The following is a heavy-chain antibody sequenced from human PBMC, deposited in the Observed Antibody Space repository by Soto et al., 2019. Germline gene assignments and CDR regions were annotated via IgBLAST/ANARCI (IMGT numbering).Heavy chain of an antibody. CDR3: ARHVAVADHFNWFDP. CDR2: IYYSGST. J-gene: IGHJ5*02. V-gene: IGHV4-39*01. CDR1: GGSISSSSYY. Sequence: SETLSLTCTVSGGSISSSSYYWGWIRQPPGKGLEWIGSIYYSGSTYYNPSLKSRVTISVDTSKNQFSLKLSSVTAADTAVYYCARHVAVADHFNWFDPWGQGTLVTVSS. D-gene: IGHD6-19*01.